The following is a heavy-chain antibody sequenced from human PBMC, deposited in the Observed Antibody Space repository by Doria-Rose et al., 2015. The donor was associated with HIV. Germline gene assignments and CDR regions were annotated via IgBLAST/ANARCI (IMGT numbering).Heavy chain of an antibody. CDR3: ARMGSYRELDY. CDR2: TYYTGTS. J-gene: IGHJ4*02. CDR1: GASVSSRGYY. D-gene: IGHD3-3*01. V-gene: IGHV4-31*03. Sequence: HVHLQESGPGLVTPSATLSLTCSVSGASVSSRGYYWNWIRQVPGKGLESLGYTYYTGTSDYSSSLKSRLNMAVDTSKNQFSLKLSFVTVADTAVYYCARMGSYRELDYWGQGALVSVSA.